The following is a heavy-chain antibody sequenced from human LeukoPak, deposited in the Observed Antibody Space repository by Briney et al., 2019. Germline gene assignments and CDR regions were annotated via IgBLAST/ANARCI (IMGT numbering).Heavy chain of an antibody. CDR3: ARDFGYF. J-gene: IGHJ4*02. V-gene: IGHV3-23*01. D-gene: IGHD3-10*01. CDR1: GFSFSRYT. CDR2: VGGSGDTT. Sequence: GGSLRLSCAASGFSFSRYTMSWVRQAPGKGLEWVSFVGGSGDTTYYADSVKGRFTISRDNAKNSLYLQMNSLRAEDTAVYYCARDFGYFWGQGTLVTVSS.